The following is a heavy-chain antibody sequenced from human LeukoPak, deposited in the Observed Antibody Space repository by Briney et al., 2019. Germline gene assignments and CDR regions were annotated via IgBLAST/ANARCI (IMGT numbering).Heavy chain of an antibody. CDR2: ISSSGSTI. Sequence: GGSLRLSCAASGFTFSDFYMSWIRQAPGKGLEWVSYISSSGSTIYYADSVKGRFTISRDNAKNSLYLQMNSLRAEDTAVYYCARRRYNWNAIDYGGQGTLVTVSS. D-gene: IGHD1-20*01. V-gene: IGHV3-11*01. J-gene: IGHJ4*02. CDR3: ARRRYNWNAIDY. CDR1: GFTFSDFY.